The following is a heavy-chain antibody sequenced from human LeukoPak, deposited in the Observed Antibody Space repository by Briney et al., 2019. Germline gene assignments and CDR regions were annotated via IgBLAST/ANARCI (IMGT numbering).Heavy chain of an antibody. CDR1: GYSFTSYW. V-gene: IGHV5-10-1*01. Sequence: GESLKISCKGSGYSFTSYWISWVRQMPGKGPEWMGRIDPSDSYTNYSPSFQGHVTISADKSISTAYLQWSSLKASDTAMYYCARDYSNYVNWFDPWGQGTLVTVSS. CDR2: IDPSDSYT. J-gene: IGHJ5*02. CDR3: ARDYSNYVNWFDP. D-gene: IGHD4-11*01.